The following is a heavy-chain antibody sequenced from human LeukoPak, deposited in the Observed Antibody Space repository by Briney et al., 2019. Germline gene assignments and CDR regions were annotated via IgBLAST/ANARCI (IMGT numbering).Heavy chain of an antibody. CDR2: MYPGDSDT. V-gene: IGHV5-51*01. CDR3: AASTYGSGSYVGFDS. Sequence: GESLKISCKGSGYSFTNYWIGWVRQMPGTGLEWMGIMYPGDSDTRYSPSFQGQVTISADKSVSTTYLQWSSLKASDTAMYYCAASTYGSGSYVGFDSWGQGTLVSVSS. CDR1: GYSFTNYW. J-gene: IGHJ4*02. D-gene: IGHD3-10*01.